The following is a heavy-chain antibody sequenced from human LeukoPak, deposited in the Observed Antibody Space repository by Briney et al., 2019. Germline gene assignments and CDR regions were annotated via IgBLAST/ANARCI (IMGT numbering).Heavy chain of an antibody. V-gene: IGHV4-34*01. Sequence: SETLSLTCAVYGGSFSGYYWSWIRQPPGKGLEWIGEINHSGSTNYNPSLKSRVTISVDTPKNQFSLKLSSVTAADTAVYYCARGCAITMVRGVIITPRASNWFDPWGQGTLVTVSS. CDR3: ARGCAITMVRGVIITPRASNWFDP. CDR2: INHSGST. J-gene: IGHJ5*02. CDR1: GGSFSGYY. D-gene: IGHD3-10*01.